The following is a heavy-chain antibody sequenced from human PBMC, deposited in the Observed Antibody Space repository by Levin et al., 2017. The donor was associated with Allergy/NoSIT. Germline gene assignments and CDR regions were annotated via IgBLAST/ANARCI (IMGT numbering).Heavy chain of an antibody. CDR3: TKDHYITSGTTGPLYYYYYGMDV. J-gene: IGHJ6*02. CDR2: ISWDSANI. V-gene: IGHV3-9*01. Sequence: GGSLRLSCAGSGLTFNDYAMHWVRQAPGKGLEWVSGISWDSANIGYAASVKGRFTISRDNAKNSLFLQMNSLTPEATALYYCTKDHYITSGTTGPLYYYYYGMDVWGQGTTVTVS. D-gene: IGHD2-2*01. CDR1: GLTFNDYA.